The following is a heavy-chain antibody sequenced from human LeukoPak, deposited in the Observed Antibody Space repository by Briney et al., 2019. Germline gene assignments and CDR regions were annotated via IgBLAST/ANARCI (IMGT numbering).Heavy chain of an antibody. V-gene: IGHV3-30*04. Sequence: PGRSLRLSCAASGFTLSSYAMHWVRQAPGKGLEWVAVISYDGSNKYYADSVKGRFTISRDNSKDTLYLQMNSLRAEDTAVYYCARAGNGRPPYYYYYYGMDVWGKGTTVTVSS. J-gene: IGHJ6*04. CDR2: ISYDGSNK. CDR1: GFTLSSYA. D-gene: IGHD1-1*01. CDR3: ARAGNGRPPYYYYYYGMDV.